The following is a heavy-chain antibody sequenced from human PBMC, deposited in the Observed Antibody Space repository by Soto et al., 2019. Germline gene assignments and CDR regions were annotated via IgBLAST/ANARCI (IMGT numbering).Heavy chain of an antibody. CDR2: INHSGST. V-gene: IGHV4-34*01. D-gene: IGHD3-10*01. CDR1: GGSFSGYY. CDR3: ARGRALYGSGSYLALDY. Sequence: LSLTCAVYGGSFSGYYWSWIRQPPGKGLEWIGEINHSGSTNYNPSLKSRVTISVDTSKNQFSLKLSSVTAADTAVYYCARGRALYGSGSYLALDYWGQGTLVTVSS. J-gene: IGHJ4*02.